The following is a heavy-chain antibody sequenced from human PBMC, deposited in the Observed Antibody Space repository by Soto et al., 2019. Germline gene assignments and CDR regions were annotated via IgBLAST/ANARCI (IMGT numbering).Heavy chain of an antibody. V-gene: IGHV4-59*01. J-gene: IGHJ3*01. CDR3: ARDAWPGRLVATIGPL. CDR1: GGSISSYY. D-gene: IGHD5-12*01. CDR2: IYYSGST. Sequence: KTSETLSLTCTVSGGSISSYYWSWIRQPPGKGLEWIGYIYYSGSTNYNPSLKSRVTISVDTSKNQFSLKLSSVTAADTAVYYCARDAWPGRLVATIGPLWGQGTMVTVSS.